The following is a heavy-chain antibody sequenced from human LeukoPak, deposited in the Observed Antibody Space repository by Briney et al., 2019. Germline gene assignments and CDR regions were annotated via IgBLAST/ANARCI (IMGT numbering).Heavy chain of an antibody. CDR3: ARGFGYYGSGIISPS. Sequence: ASVKVSCKASGYTFTSYDINWVRQATGQGREWMGWMNPNSGNTGYAQKFQGRVPMTRTTSISTAYMELSSLRSEDTAVYYCARGFGYYGSGIISPSWGQGTLVTVSS. CDR2: MNPNSGNT. CDR1: GYTFTSYD. D-gene: IGHD3-10*01. J-gene: IGHJ4*02. V-gene: IGHV1-8*01.